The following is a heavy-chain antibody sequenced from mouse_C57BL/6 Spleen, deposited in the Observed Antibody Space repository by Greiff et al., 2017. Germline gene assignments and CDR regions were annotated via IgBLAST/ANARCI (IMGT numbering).Heavy chain of an antibody. CDR1: GYAFSSYW. J-gene: IGHJ4*01. V-gene: IGHV1-80*01. D-gene: IGHD1-1*01. CDR3: ARAYYGSSGYYAMDY. Sequence: VQLQQSGAELVKPGASVKISCKASGYAFSSYWMNWVKQRPGKGLEWIGQIYPGDGDTNYNGKFKGKATLTADKSSSTAYMQLSSLTSEDSAVYFCARAYYGSSGYYAMDYWGQGTSVTVSS. CDR2: IYPGDGDT.